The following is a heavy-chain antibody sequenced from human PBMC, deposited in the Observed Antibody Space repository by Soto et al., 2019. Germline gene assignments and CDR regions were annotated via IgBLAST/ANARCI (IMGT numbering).Heavy chain of an antibody. CDR1: GFSLSTSAAG. CDR2: IYCDDDK. V-gene: IGHV2-5*02. J-gene: IGHJ4*02. Sequence: QITLKESGPTLVKPTQTLTLTCTFSGFSLSTSAAGVGWIRQPPGKALEWLAPIYCDDDKHYSPSLKSRLTITKDTSKNQVVLTMTNMDHVDNATYYCAHRALATWGFDYWGQGTLVTVYS. D-gene: IGHD7-27*01. CDR3: AHRALATWGFDY.